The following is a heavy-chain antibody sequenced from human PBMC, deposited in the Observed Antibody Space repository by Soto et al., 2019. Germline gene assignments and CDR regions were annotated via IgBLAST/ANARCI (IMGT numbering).Heavy chain of an antibody. CDR1: GGSISSYY. CDR3: ARDGNYGMDV. V-gene: IGHV4-59*01. CDR2: IYYSGST. J-gene: IGHJ6*02. D-gene: IGHD1-26*01. Sequence: LSLTCTVSGGSISSYYWSWIRQPPGKGLEWIGYIYYSGSTNYNPSLKSRVTISVDTSKNQFSLKLSSVTAADTAVYYCARDGNYGMDVWGQGTTVTVSS.